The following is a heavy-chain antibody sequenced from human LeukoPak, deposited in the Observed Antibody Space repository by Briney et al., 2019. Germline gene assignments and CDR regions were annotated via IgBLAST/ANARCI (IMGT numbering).Heavy chain of an antibody. CDR1: GFTFSSYW. CDR3: TRATGSFYGLGY. D-gene: IGHD1-26*01. V-gene: IGHV3-74*01. Sequence: GGSLRLSCADSGFTFSSYWMQWVRQAPGKGLLWVSRINSDGSVTTYADSVKGRFTISRDNAKNTLYLQMNSLRAEDTAVYYCTRATGSFYGLGYWGQGTLVTVSS. CDR2: INSDGSVT. J-gene: IGHJ4*02.